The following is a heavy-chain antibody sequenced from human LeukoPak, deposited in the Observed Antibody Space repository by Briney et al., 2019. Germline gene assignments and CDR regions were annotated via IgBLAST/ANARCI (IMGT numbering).Heavy chain of an antibody. CDR1: GFTFSSYD. CDR3: ARVSTSGYDI. Sequence: GGSLRLSCAASGFTFSSYDMHWVRQATGKGLEWVSGIGIAGDTYYRGSVKGRFTISGENAKNSLYLQMSSLRAGDTAVYYCARVSTSGYDIWGRGTMVTVSS. J-gene: IGHJ3*02. D-gene: IGHD2-2*01. V-gene: IGHV3-13*01. CDR2: IGIAGDT.